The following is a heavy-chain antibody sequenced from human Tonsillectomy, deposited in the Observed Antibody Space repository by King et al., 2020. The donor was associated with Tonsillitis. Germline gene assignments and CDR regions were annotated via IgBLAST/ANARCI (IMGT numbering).Heavy chain of an antibody. J-gene: IGHJ4*02. Sequence: VQLVESGGGLVQPGRSLRLSCATSGFTFDDYAMHWVRQAPGKGLEWVSGISWNSDSIGYADSVKGRFTISRDNAKNSLYLQMNSLRAEDTAFYYCAKEIGGIGRTLFESWGQGTLVTVSS. D-gene: IGHD1-14*01. CDR2: ISWNSDSI. CDR1: GFTFDDYA. V-gene: IGHV3-9*01. CDR3: AKEIGGIGRTLFES.